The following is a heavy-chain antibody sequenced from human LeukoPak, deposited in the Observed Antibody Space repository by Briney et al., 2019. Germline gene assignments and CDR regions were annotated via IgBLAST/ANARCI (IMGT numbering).Heavy chain of an antibody. D-gene: IGHD6-6*01. V-gene: IGHV3-9*01. J-gene: IGHJ2*01. Sequence: AGGSLRLSCAASGFTFDVYAMHCVRQAPGKGLEWVSGISWNRGSIGSADSVKGRFTISRENAKNSLYLQMNSLRAEDTALYYCAKDMLYSSSSYSDWYFDLWGRGTLVTVSS. CDR1: GFTFDVYA. CDR2: ISWNRGSI. CDR3: AKDMLYSSSSYSDWYFDL.